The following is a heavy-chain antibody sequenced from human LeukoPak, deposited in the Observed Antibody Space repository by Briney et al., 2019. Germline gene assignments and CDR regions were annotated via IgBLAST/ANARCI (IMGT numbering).Heavy chain of an antibody. D-gene: IGHD2-8*02. J-gene: IGHJ6*02. CDR1: GGSISSSNW. Sequence: SGTLSLTCAVSGGSISSSNWWSWVRQPPGKGLEWIGEIYQSGSTNYNPSLKSRVTISVDKSKNQFSLKLRSVTAADTAVYYCARDGTDYYYYYGMDVWGQGTTVTVSS. V-gene: IGHV4-4*02. CDR3: ARDGTDYYYYYGMDV. CDR2: IYQSGST.